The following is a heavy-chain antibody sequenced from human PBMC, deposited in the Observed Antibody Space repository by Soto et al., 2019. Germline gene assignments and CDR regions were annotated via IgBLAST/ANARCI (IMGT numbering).Heavy chain of an antibody. CDR3: ARRGYGSRWPNVYMDV. CDR2: ISNNGAHT. V-gene: IGHV3-64*01. D-gene: IGHD6-13*01. J-gene: IGHJ6*03. Sequence: EAQLVEAGGGLVQPGGSLRLSCAASGFTFSNYEMHWVRQAPGKGLEYVSGISNNGAHTDYAKSVKGRFTISRDNSENTLYLQMGSLRADDMALYYCARRGYGSRWPNVYMDVWGKGTTVNVSS. CDR1: GFTFSNYE.